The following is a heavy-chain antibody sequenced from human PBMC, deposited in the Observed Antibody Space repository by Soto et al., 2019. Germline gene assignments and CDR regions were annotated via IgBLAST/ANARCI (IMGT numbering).Heavy chain of an antibody. CDR1: GFSLSTRRVG. CDR3: AHSTYSSSWYGDAFDI. D-gene: IGHD6-13*01. CDR2: IYWDDDK. Sequence: QITLKESGPTLVKPTQTLTLTCTFSGFSLSTRRVGVGWIRQPPGKALEWLALIYWDDDKRYSPSLKSRLTISKDTSKYQVVLTMTNMGPVDTATYYCAHSTYSSSWYGDAFDIWGQGTMVTVSS. J-gene: IGHJ3*02. V-gene: IGHV2-5*02.